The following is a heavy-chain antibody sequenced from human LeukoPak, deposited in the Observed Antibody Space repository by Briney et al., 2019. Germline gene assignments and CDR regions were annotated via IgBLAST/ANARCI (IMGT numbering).Heavy chain of an antibody. J-gene: IGHJ4*02. V-gene: IGHV4-39*01. Sequence: SETLSLTCTVSGGSISSSSYYWGWIRQPPRKGLEWIGSIYYSGSTYYNPSLKSRVTISVDTSKNQFSLKLSSVTAADTAVYYCTRKRRDGYGYWGPGTLVTVSS. CDR3: TRKRRDGYGY. CDR2: IYYSGST. CDR1: GGSISSSSYY. D-gene: IGHD5-24*01.